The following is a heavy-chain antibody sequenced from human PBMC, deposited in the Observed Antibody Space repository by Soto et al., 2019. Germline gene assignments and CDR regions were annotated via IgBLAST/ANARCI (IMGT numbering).Heavy chain of an antibody. Sequence: GGSLRLSCAASGFTFSSYWMSWVRQAPGKGLEWVANIKQDGSEKYYVDSVKGRFTISRDNAKNSLYLQMNSLRAEDTAVYYCARDLWYSGSRPGGAFDIWGQGTMVTVSS. J-gene: IGHJ3*02. CDR2: IKQDGSEK. CDR1: GFTFSSYW. D-gene: IGHD1-26*01. CDR3: ARDLWYSGSRPGGAFDI. V-gene: IGHV3-7*01.